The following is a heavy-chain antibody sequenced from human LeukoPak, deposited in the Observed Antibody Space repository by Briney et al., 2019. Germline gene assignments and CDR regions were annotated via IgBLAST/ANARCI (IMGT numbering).Heavy chain of an antibody. CDR3: AKAGTVPFFDC. D-gene: IGHD6-13*01. J-gene: IGHJ4*02. Sequence: GRSLRLSCAASGFPFDDHAMHWVRQAPGKGLEWVSVIVWNSGGIDYADSVKGRFTISRDNAKNSLYLQMNSLRAEDTALYYCAKAGTVPFFDCWGQGTLVTVSS. V-gene: IGHV3-9*01. CDR2: IVWNSGGI. CDR1: GFPFDDHA.